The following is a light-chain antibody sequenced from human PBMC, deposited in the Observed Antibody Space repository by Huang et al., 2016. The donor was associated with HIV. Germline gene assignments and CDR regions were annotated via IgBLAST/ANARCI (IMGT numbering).Light chain of an antibody. J-gene: IGKJ4*01. V-gene: IGKV3-11*01. CDR2: DAA. Sequence: EMVLTQSTATLSLSPGERATLSCRASQSVNTILAWYQQKPGPAPRLLIYDAANRATVIPARFSGIGSGTDFTLTISSLEPEDFAVYYCQQRSNRPLTFGGGTKVEIK. CDR3: QQRSNRPLT. CDR1: QSVNTI.